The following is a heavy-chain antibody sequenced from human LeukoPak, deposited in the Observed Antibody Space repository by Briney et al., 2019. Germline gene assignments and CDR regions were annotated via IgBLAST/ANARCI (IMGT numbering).Heavy chain of an antibody. CDR3: ARASYDFWSGYFGRALDY. J-gene: IGHJ4*02. V-gene: IGHV3-23*01. Sequence: GGSLRLSCAAAGFTFSNYAMTWVRQAPGRGLEWVSASTGSGGTTYYADSVMGRFTISRDNSKNTLYLQMNSLRAEDTAVYYCARASYDFWSGYFGRALDYWGQGTLVTVSS. CDR2: STGSGGTT. CDR1: GFTFSNYA. D-gene: IGHD3-3*01.